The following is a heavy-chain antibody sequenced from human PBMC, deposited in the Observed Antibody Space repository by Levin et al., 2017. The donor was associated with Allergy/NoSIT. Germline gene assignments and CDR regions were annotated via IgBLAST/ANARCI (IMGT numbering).Heavy chain of an antibody. CDR3: ARTKTLTVAREYFQY. CDR1: GYPFTVYY. J-gene: IGHJ1*01. CDR2: IKPDSGGT. Sequence: ASVKVSCKASGYPFTVYYMHWVRQAPGQGLEWMGWIKPDSGGTNYAQKFQGRVTMTRDTSITTAYMELSSLRSDDTAVYYCARTKTLTVAREYFQYWGQGALVTVSS. D-gene: IGHD6-19*01. V-gene: IGHV1-2*02.